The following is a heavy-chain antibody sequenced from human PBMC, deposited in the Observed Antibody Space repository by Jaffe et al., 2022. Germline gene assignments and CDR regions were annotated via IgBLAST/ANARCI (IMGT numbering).Heavy chain of an antibody. CDR2: IYTSGST. J-gene: IGHJ5*02. V-gene: IGHV4-61*02. CDR3: ARDLYYGSGSSWFDP. Sequence: QVQLQESGPGLVKPSQTLSLTCTVSGGSISSGSYYWSWIRQPAGKGLEWIGRIYTSGSTNYNPSLKSRVTISVDTSKNQFSLKLSSVTAADTAVYYCARDLYYGSGSSWFDPWGQGTLVTVSS. D-gene: IGHD3-10*01. CDR1: GGSISSGSYY.